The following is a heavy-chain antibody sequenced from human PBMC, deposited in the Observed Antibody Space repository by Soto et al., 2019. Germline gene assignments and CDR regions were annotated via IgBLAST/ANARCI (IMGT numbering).Heavy chain of an antibody. J-gene: IGHJ6*02. CDR2: INHGGSV. CDR1: GGSFSGYH. D-gene: IGHD4-17*01. Sequence: QVQLQQWGAGLLKPSETLSLTCAVYGGSFSGYHWSWIRQSPGKGLEWVAEINHGGSVNYKPSLKSRVTMSVYTSKKQFSLRLRSVTAADTAVYYCAGGGDGDYPYDYFGMDVWGQGTTVTVSS. V-gene: IGHV4-34*02. CDR3: AGGGDGDYPYDYFGMDV.